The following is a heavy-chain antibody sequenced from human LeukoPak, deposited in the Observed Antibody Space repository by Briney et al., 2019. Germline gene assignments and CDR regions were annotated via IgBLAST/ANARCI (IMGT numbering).Heavy chain of an antibody. Sequence: GGSLRLSCAASGFTFSTYWMSWVRQAPGKGLELVATINQDGSEKYYVDSVKGRFTISRDNAKHSFYLQINRLRAEDTAMFYCARDKQVGATLLDCWGRGTLVTVSS. J-gene: IGHJ4*02. CDR1: GFTFSTYW. CDR2: INQDGSEK. D-gene: IGHD1-26*01. CDR3: ARDKQVGATLLDC. V-gene: IGHV3-7*01.